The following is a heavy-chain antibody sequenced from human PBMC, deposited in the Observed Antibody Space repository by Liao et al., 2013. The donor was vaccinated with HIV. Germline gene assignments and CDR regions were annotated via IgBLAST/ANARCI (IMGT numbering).Heavy chain of an antibody. CDR1: GGSISTYY. CDR2: IYNTGSTNYNTGST. Sequence: QVQLQESGPGLVKPSETLSLTCTVSGGSISTYYWNWIRQSPGMGLEWIGYIYNTGSTNYNTGSTNYNPSLESRVTISLDTSKKQFSLRLTSVTAADAAVYYCTRSPWVDCGGDCDIYWHFDVWGPGTLVTVSA. D-gene: IGHD2-21*01. V-gene: IGHV4-59*12. J-gene: IGHJ2*01. CDR3: TRSPWVDCGGDCDIYWHFDV.